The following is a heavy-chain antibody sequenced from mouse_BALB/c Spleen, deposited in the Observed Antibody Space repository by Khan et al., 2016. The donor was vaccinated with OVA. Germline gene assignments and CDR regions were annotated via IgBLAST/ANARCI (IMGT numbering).Heavy chain of an antibody. CDR2: ISTYYGDA. V-gene: IGHV1S137*01. Sequence: QVQLQQSGAELVRPGVSVKISCKGSGYTFTDFTMHWVKQSHAKSVEWIGVISTYYGDATYNQKFKGKATMTVDKSSSTAYMELARLTSEDSVIYYCARGGGGDRFAYWGQGTLVTVSA. CDR3: ARGGGGDRFAY. CDR1: GYTFTDFT. J-gene: IGHJ3*01.